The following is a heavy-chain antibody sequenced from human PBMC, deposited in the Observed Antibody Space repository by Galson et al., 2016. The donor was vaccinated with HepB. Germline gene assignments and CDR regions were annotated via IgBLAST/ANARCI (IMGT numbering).Heavy chain of an antibody. D-gene: IGHD3-3*01. CDR2: ISYDGSTK. V-gene: IGHV3-30*18. Sequence: SLRLSCAASGFSFSTYGMHWVRQAPGKGPELVASISYDGSTKWYANSVRGRFTMSRDNSMNTLFLQMDSLRGENTAVYYCVKDSAYYDFWSRNWYFDLWGRGTLVTVSS. CDR1: GFSFSTYG. J-gene: IGHJ2*01. CDR3: VKDSAYYDFWSRNWYFDL.